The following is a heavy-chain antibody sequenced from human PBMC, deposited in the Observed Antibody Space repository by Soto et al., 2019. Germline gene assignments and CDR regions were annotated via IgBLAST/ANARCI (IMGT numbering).Heavy chain of an antibody. J-gene: IGHJ5*02. V-gene: IGHV1-18*01. CDR2: ISAYNGNT. Sequence: ASVKVSCKASGYTFTSYGISWVRQAPGQGLEWMGWISAYNGNTNYAQKLQSRDTMTTDTSTSIAYLELRSLISDDTAVYYCARVGMDFWSGSVNWFDPWGQGTLVTVSS. D-gene: IGHD3-3*01. CDR3: ARVGMDFWSGSVNWFDP. CDR1: GYTFTSYG.